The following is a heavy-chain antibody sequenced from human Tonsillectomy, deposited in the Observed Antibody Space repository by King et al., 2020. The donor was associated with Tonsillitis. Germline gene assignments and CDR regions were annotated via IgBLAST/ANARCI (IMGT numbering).Heavy chain of an antibody. D-gene: IGHD1-26*01. CDR3: ARDYGGATGDGDY. CDR1: GFTFSSYG. Sequence: VQLVESGGGVVQPGRSLRLSCAASGFTFSSYGMHWVRQAPGKGLEWVAVISYDGSNKYYADSVKGRFTISRDNSKNTLYLQMNSLRAEATTVYYCARDYGGATGDGDYWGQGTLVTVSS. J-gene: IGHJ4*02. V-gene: IGHV3-33*05. CDR2: ISYDGSNK.